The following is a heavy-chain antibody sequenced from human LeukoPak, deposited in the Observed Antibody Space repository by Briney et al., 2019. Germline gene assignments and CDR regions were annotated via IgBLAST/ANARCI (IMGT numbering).Heavy chain of an antibody. CDR3: AKLYGSGEMWGWYFDY. D-gene: IGHD3-10*01. V-gene: IGHV3-53*01. CDR2: IYRGGST. CDR1: GFTVSRNY. J-gene: IGHJ4*02. Sequence: PGGSLRLSWAASGFTVSRNYMSWVRQAPGRGLEWISVIYRGGSTYYADSVKGRFTISRDNSKNTLFLQMNSLRAEDTAVYYCAKLYGSGEMWGWYFDYWGQGTLVTVSS.